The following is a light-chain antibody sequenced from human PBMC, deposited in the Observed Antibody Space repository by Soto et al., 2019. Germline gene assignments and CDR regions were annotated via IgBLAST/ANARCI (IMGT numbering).Light chain of an antibody. CDR2: DVT. Sequence: QSALTQPASVSGSPGQSITISCTGTSGDVGGYDYVSWYQQHPGKAPKLMIYDVTHRPSGVSNRFSGSKSDNTASLTISGLQAEDEASYYCSSYATSTSYVFGTGTKLTVL. CDR3: SSYATSTSYV. V-gene: IGLV2-14*01. CDR1: SGDVGGYDY. J-gene: IGLJ1*01.